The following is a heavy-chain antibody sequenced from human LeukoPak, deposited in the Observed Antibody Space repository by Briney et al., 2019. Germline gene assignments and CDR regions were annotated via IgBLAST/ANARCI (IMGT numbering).Heavy chain of an antibody. CDR1: GGSISSGDYY. CDR3: ARRSVVTAVDY. Sequence: PSQTLSLTCTVSGGSISSGDYYWSRIRQPPGKGLEWIGYIYYSGSTYYNPFLKSRVTISVDTSKNQFSLKLSSVTAADTAVYYCARRSVVTAVDYWGQGTLVTVSS. D-gene: IGHD2-21*02. V-gene: IGHV4-30-4*01. J-gene: IGHJ4*02. CDR2: IYYSGST.